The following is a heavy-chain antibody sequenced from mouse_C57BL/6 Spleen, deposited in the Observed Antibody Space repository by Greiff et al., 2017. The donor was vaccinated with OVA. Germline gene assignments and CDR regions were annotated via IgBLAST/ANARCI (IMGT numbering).Heavy chain of an antibody. D-gene: IGHD1-1*01. CDR3: ARWMNYGSSYGYFDV. Sequence: VKLQQPGAELVKPGASVKLSCKASGYTFTSYWMQWVKQRPGQGLEWIGEIDPSDSYTNYNQKFKGKATLTVDTSSSTAYMQLSSLTSEDSAVYYCARWMNYGSSYGYFDVWGTGTTVTVSS. CDR1: GYTFTSYW. CDR2: IDPSDSYT. V-gene: IGHV1-50*01. J-gene: IGHJ1*03.